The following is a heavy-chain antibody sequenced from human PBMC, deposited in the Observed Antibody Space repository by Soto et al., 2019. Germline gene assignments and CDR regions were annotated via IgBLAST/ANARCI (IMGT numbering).Heavy chain of an antibody. Sequence: EVQLVESGGGLVQPGGSLRLSCAASGFTFSSYWMSWVRQAPGKGLEWVANIKQDGSEKYYVDSVKGRFTISRDNAKNSLYLQMNSLRAEDTAVYYCARGGYYDSSGYYYGVNWYFDLWGRGTLVTVSS. D-gene: IGHD3-22*01. J-gene: IGHJ2*01. CDR1: GFTFSSYW. CDR2: IKQDGSEK. V-gene: IGHV3-7*05. CDR3: ARGGYYDSSGYYYGVNWYFDL.